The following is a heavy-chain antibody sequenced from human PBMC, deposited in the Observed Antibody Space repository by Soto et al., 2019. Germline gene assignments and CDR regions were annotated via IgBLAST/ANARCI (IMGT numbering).Heavy chain of an antibody. D-gene: IGHD2-15*01. CDR3: ARGLGVVVVDFGPNDY. CDR2: INHSGST. CDR1: GGSFSGYY. J-gene: IGHJ4*02. V-gene: IGHV4-34*01. Sequence: PSETLSLTCAFYGGSFSGYYWSWIRQPPGKGLEWIGEINHSGSTNYNPSLKSRVTISVDTSKNQFSLKLGSVTAADTAVYYCARGLGVVVVDFGPNDYWGQGTLVTVSS.